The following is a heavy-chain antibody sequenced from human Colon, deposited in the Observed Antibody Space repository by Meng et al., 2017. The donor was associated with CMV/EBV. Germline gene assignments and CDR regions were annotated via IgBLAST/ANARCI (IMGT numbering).Heavy chain of an antibody. CDR3: ARGEGYYDR. V-gene: IGHV1-18*01. D-gene: IGHD5-24*01. CDR2: ISTYNGNT. J-gene: IGHJ5*02. Sequence: RVTCKASGYTFTSYGVTWVRQVSGQGLEWLGWISTYNGNTHYAQKFEGRVTMTTDTARSTVYMDLRSLTSDDTAVYYCARGEGYYDRWGQGTLVTVSS. CDR1: GYTFTSYG.